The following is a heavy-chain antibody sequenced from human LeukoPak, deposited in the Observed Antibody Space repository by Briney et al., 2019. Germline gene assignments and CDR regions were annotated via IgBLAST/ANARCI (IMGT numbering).Heavy chain of an antibody. CDR3: STLTSRGLSDS. V-gene: IGHV3-15*07. CDR1: GFTFTNAW. D-gene: IGHD1-20*01. Sequence: KPGGSLRLSCAASGFTFTNAWMNWVRQAPGEGLEWVGRIKSKADGETIDYAAPVKGRFTFSRDDSKNMLYLQMNSLKSEDTAVYYCSTLTSRGLSDSWGQGTLVTVSS. CDR2: IKSKADGETI. J-gene: IGHJ4*02.